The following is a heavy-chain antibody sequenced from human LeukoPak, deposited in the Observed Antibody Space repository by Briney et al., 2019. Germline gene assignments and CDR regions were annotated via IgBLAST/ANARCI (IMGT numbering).Heavy chain of an antibody. Sequence: PGGSLRLSCAASGFTFSSYGMHWVRQAPGKGLEWVAVISYDGSNEYYADSVKGRFTISRDNSNNTLYLQMNSLRTEDTAVYYCATRPGYRAFDYWGQGTLVTVSS. D-gene: IGHD1-1*01. CDR2: ISYDGSNE. J-gene: IGHJ4*02. CDR3: ATRPGYRAFDY. CDR1: GFTFSSYG. V-gene: IGHV3-30*03.